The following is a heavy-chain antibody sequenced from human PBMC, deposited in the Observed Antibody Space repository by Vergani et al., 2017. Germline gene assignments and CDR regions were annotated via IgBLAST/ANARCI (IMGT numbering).Heavy chain of an antibody. Sequence: QVQLVESGGGVVQPGRSLRLSCAASGFTFSSYGIHWVRQAPGQGLEWMGIINPSGGSTTYAQQFQGRLTMTRDTSTSTVYMDLSNLRSEDTAVYYCARPHGDILPPDPRRLDYWGQGTLVTVSS. CDR3: ARPHGDILPPDPRRLDY. V-gene: IGHV1-46*03. J-gene: IGHJ4*02. CDR2: INPSGGST. CDR1: GFTFSSYG.